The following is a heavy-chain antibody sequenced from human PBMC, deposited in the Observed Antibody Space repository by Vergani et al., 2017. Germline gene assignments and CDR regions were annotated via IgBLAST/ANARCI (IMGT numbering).Heavy chain of an antibody. V-gene: IGHV3-30-3*01. Sequence: VQLVESGGGVVQPGRSLRLSCAASGFTFSSYAMHWVRQAPGKGLEWVAVISYDGSNKYYADSVKGRFTISRDNSKNTLYLQMNSLRAEDTAVYYCAKDRIARAGYYYMDVWGKGTTVTVSS. CDR1: GFTFSSYA. J-gene: IGHJ6*03. CDR3: AKDRIARAGYYYMDV. CDR2: ISYDGSNK. D-gene: IGHD2-21*01.